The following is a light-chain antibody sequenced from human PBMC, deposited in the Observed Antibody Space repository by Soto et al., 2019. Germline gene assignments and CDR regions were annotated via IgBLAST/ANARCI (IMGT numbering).Light chain of an antibody. V-gene: IGKV3-20*01. Sequence: EIVLTQSPGTLSLSPGERATLSCRASQSVSSSSLAWYHQKRGQAPRLPIHDASSRATGIPDRFSGSGSGTDFNLTISRLEPEDFAVYYCQQYGGSPRTFGQGTKVEVK. CDR2: DAS. CDR3: QQYGGSPRT. J-gene: IGKJ1*01. CDR1: QSVSSSS.